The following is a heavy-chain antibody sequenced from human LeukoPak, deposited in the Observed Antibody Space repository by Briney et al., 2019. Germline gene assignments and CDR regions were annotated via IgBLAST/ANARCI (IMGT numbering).Heavy chain of an antibody. CDR2: ISSSSNTI. CDR3: TRDTFYYDTSGYYPLDYFDY. CDR1: GFTFRSYS. V-gene: IGHV3-48*02. D-gene: IGHD3-22*01. Sequence: GGSLRLSCTASGFTFRSYSMNWVRQAPGKGLEWVSYISSSSNTIYYADSVKGRFTISRDNAKNSLYLQMNSLRDEDTAVYYCTRDTFYYDTSGYYPLDYFDYWGQGTLVTVSS. J-gene: IGHJ4*02.